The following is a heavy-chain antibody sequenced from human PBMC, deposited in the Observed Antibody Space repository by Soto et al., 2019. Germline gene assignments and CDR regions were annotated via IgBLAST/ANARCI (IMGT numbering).Heavy chain of an antibody. D-gene: IGHD2-8*02. J-gene: IGHJ4*02. V-gene: IGHV4-34*01. CDR2: INHSGST. CDR1: GGSFSGYY. CDR3: ARDKITGLFDY. Sequence: SETLSLTCAVYGGSFSGYYWSWIRQPPGKGLEWIGEINHSGSTNYNPSLKSRVTISVDTSKNQFSLKLTSLTAADTAVYYCARDKITGLFDYWGQGTLVAVS.